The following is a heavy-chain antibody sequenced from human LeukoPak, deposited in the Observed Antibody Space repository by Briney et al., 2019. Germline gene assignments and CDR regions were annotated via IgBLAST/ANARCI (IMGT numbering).Heavy chain of an antibody. Sequence: SVKVSCKASGGTFSSYAISWVRQAPGQGLEWVGGIIPIFGTANYAQKFQGRVTITADKSTSTAYMELSSLRSEDTAVYYCARGATVPSRRYFDYWGQGTLVTVSS. CDR3: ARGATVPSRRYFDY. CDR2: IIPIFGTA. V-gene: IGHV1-69*06. CDR1: GGTFSSYA. J-gene: IGHJ4*02. D-gene: IGHD4-17*01.